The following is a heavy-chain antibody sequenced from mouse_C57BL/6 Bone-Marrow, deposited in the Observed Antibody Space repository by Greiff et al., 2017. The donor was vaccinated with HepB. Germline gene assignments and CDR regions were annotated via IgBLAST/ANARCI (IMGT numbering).Heavy chain of an antibody. CDR2: IWSGGST. V-gene: IGHV2-2*01. J-gene: IGHJ4*01. CDR3: ARDYYGNWGYYAMDY. Sequence: VQRVESGPGLVQPSQSLSITCTVSGFSLTSYGVHWVRQSPGKGLEWLGVIWSGGSTDYNAAFISRLSISKDNSKSQVFFKMNSLQADDTAIYYCARDYYGNWGYYAMDYWGQGTSVTVSS. CDR1: GFSLTSYG. D-gene: IGHD2-1*01.